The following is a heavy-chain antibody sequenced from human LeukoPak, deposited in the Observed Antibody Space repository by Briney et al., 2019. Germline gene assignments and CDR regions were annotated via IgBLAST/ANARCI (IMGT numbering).Heavy chain of an antibody. CDR1: GYTFTSYY. Sequence: ASVKVSCKASGYTFTSYYMHWVRQAPGQGLEWMGLINPSGGTTRYAQKFQGRVTMTRDLSTSTAYMELRSLRSDDTAVYYCARATPPAYDFWSGYSSYYYYYMDVWGKGTTVTVSS. V-gene: IGHV1-46*01. CDR3: ARATPPAYDFWSGYSSYYYYYMDV. CDR2: INPSGGTT. J-gene: IGHJ6*03. D-gene: IGHD3-3*01.